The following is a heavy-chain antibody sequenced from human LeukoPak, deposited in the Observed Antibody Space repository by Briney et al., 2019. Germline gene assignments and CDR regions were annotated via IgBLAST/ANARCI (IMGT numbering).Heavy chain of an antibody. CDR3: ARDVPGYDFWRGNWFDP. J-gene: IGHJ5*02. Sequence: ASVKVSCKASGYTFTSYGISWVRQAPGQGLEWMGWISSYNGNTNYAQKLQGRVTMTTDTSTSTAYMELRSLRSDDTAVCYCARDVPGYDFWRGNWFDPWGQGTLVTVSS. CDR2: ISSYNGNT. V-gene: IGHV1-18*01. D-gene: IGHD3-3*01. CDR1: GYTFTSYG.